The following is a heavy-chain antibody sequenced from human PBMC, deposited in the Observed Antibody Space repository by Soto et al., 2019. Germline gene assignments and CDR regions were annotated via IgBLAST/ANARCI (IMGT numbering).Heavy chain of an antibody. D-gene: IGHD4-17*01. CDR2: ISSSSSYI. CDR3: ARDRYGDARSYGMDV. Sequence: EVQLVESGGGLVKPGGSLRLSCAASGFTFSSYSMNWVRQAPGKGLEWVSYISSSSSYIYYADSVKGRFTISRDNAKNSLYMTMNSLRAEDTAVYYCARDRYGDARSYGMDVWGQGTTVTVSS. V-gene: IGHV3-21*01. J-gene: IGHJ6*02. CDR1: GFTFSSYS.